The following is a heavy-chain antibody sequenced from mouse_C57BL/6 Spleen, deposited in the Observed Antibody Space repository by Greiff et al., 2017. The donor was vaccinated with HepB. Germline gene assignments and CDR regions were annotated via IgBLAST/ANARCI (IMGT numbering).Heavy chain of an antibody. D-gene: IGHD1-1*01. CDR2: ILPGSGST. Sequence: VQLQQSGAELMKPGASVKLSCKATGYTFTGYWIEWVKQRPGHGLEWIGEILPGSGSTNYNEKFKGKATLTADTSSNTAYMQLSSLTTEDSAIYYCARRGNYYGSFYFDYWGQGTTLTVSS. CDR3: ARRGNYYGSFYFDY. J-gene: IGHJ2*01. CDR1: GYTFTGYW. V-gene: IGHV1-9*01.